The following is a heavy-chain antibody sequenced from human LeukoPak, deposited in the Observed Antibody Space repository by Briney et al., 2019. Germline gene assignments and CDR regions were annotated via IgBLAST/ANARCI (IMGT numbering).Heavy chain of an antibody. Sequence: ASVKVSCKASGYTFTGYYMHWVRQAPGQGLEWMGWINPNSGGTNYAQKFRGRVTMTRDTSISTAYMELSRLRSDDTAVYYCARGGYGGSGYRSTTNDAFDIWGQGTMVTVSS. J-gene: IGHJ3*02. V-gene: IGHV1-2*02. CDR3: ARGGYGGSGYRSTTNDAFDI. CDR1: GYTFTGYY. CDR2: INPNSGGT. D-gene: IGHD3-22*01.